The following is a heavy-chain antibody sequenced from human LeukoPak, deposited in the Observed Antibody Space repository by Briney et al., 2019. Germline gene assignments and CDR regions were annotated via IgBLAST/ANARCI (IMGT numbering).Heavy chain of an antibody. CDR1: GYTFTSYG. CDR2: ISAYNGNT. V-gene: IGHV1-18*01. CDR3: ARVPLYYYDSSGYYPFFDY. D-gene: IGHD3-22*01. J-gene: IGHJ4*02. Sequence: GASVKVSCKASGYTFTSYGISWVRQAPGQGLEWMRWISAYNGNTNYAQKLQGRVTMTTDTSTSTAYMELRSLRSDDTAVYYCARVPLYYYDSSGYYPFFDYWGQGTLVTVSS.